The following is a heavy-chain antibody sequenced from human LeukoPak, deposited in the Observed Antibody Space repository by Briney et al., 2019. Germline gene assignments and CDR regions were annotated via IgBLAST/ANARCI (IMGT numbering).Heavy chain of an antibody. CDR1: GGSISSGGYY. V-gene: IGHV4-61*02. J-gene: IGHJ4*02. CDR2: IYTSGST. D-gene: IGHD3-22*01. Sequence: SETLSLTCTVSGGSISSGGYYWSWIRQHPGKGLEWIGRIYTSGSTNYNPSLKSRVTMSVDTSKNQFSLKLSSVTAADTAVYYCARMYDRSGYYYPFDYWGQGTLVTVSS. CDR3: ARMYDRSGYYYPFDY.